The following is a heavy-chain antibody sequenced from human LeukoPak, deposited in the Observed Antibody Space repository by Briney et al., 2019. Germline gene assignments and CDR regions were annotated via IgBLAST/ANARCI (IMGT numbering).Heavy chain of an antibody. Sequence: VASVKVSCKASGGTFSSYAISWVRQAPGQGLEWMGGIIPIFGTANYAQKFQGRVTITADESTSTAYMELSSLRSEDTAVYYCATEGAYGSGSYFPYYGMDVWGQGTTVTVSS. CDR2: IIPIFGTA. J-gene: IGHJ6*02. V-gene: IGHV1-69*13. D-gene: IGHD3-10*01. CDR1: GGTFSSYA. CDR3: ATEGAYGSGSYFPYYGMDV.